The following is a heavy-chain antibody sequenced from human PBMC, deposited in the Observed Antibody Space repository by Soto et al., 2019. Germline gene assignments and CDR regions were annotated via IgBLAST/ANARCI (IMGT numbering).Heavy chain of an antibody. J-gene: IGHJ4*02. D-gene: IGHD2-15*01. CDR3: ARDGYCSGGSCYSVPVFDY. CDR1: GFTFSSYG. V-gene: IGHV3-33*01. CDR2: IWYDGSNK. Sequence: QVQLVESGGGVVQPGRSLRLSCAASGFTFSSYGMHWVRQAPGKGLEWVAVIWYDGSNKYYADSVKGRFTISRDNSKNTVYLQMTSLRAEYTAVYYCARDGYCSGGSCYSVPVFDYWGQGTLVTVSS.